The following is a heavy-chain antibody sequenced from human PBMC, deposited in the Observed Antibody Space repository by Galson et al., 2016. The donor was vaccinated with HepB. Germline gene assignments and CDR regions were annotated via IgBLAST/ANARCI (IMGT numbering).Heavy chain of an antibody. CDR1: GDSVSSYSAA. D-gene: IGHD1-26*01. J-gene: IGHJ4*02. Sequence: CAISGDSVSSYSAAWNWIRQSPSRGLEWLGRTYYRSTWYNDYAVYVKSRITINEDTSKNQFSLQLNSVTPEDTAVYYCAREPGIGSGMAGRLGYWGQGTLLTVCS. CDR2: TYYRSTWYN. V-gene: IGHV6-1*01. CDR3: AREPGIGSGMAGRLGY.